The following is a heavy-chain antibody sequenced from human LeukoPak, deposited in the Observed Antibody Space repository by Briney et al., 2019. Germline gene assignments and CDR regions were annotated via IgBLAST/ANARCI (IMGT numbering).Heavy chain of an antibody. CDR3: ARDGLYTNGYSYFDY. V-gene: IGHV4-4*07. D-gene: IGHD2-8*01. J-gene: IGHJ4*02. CDR1: GGSFSSYH. CDR2: AHCDGTT. Sequence: SETLSLTCTVSGGSFSSYHWSWIRQFVGKGLEWIGRAHCDGTTNYNPSLKSRVTMSIDTSKNQFSLKLNSVTAADTAVYYCARDGLYTNGYSYFDYWGQGTLVTVSS.